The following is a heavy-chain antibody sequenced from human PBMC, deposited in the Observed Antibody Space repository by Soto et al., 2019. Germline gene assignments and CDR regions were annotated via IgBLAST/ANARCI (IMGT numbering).Heavy chain of an antibody. Sequence: QVPLVQSGAEVKKPGASVKVSCKASGYTFTSYDINWVRQATGQGLEWMGWMNPNSGNTGYAQKFQGRVTMTKNTSISTAYMELRSLRSEDTAVYYCARLYYYGSGSYYTLDYWGQGTLVTVSS. CDR1: GYTFTSYD. V-gene: IGHV1-8*01. CDR2: MNPNSGNT. J-gene: IGHJ4*02. D-gene: IGHD3-10*01. CDR3: ARLYYYGSGSYYTLDY.